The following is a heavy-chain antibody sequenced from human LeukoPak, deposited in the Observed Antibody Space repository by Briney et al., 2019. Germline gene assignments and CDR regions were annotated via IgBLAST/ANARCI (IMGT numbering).Heavy chain of an antibody. CDR3: AKDWGGATFDFDY. D-gene: IGHD1-26*01. V-gene: IGHV3-30*18. Sequence: GGSLRLSCAASGFTFNNARMNWVRQAPGKGLEWVAVISYDGSNKYYADSVKGRFTISRDNSKNTLYLQMNSLRAEDTAVYYCAKDWGGATFDFDYWGQGTLVTVSS. CDR1: GFTFNNAR. CDR2: ISYDGSNK. J-gene: IGHJ4*02.